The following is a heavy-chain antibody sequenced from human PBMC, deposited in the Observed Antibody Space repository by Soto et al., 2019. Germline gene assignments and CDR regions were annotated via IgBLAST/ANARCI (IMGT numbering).Heavy chain of an antibody. CDR1: GFPFTSLD. CDR2: MTPSGYI. CDR3: ARYQEAAAFND. V-gene: IGHV1-8*01. D-gene: IGHD6-25*01. Sequence: QVQLVQSGAEVRKLGASVKVSCKASGFPFTSLDINWVRQAPGQGLEWVGYMTPSGYIGFAQKFRGRVSMTRDASTSTVSMELSSLRSDDTAVYYCARYQEAAAFNDWGQGTLVTVSS. J-gene: IGHJ4*02.